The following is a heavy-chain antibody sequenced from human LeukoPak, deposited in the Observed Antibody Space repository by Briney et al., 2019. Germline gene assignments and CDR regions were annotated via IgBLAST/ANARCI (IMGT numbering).Heavy chain of an antibody. CDR3: ARSTAPIDY. CDR1: GFTFSSYS. Sequence: GGSLRRSCAASGFTFSSYSMNWVRQAPGKGLEWVSYISSSSSTIYYADSVKGRFTISRDNAKNSLYLQMNSLRAEDTAVYYCARSTAPIDYWGQGTLVTVSS. V-gene: IGHV3-48*01. J-gene: IGHJ4*02. CDR2: ISSSSSTI.